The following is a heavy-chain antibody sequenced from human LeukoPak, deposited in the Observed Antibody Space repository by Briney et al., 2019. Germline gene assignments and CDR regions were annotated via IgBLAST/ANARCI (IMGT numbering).Heavy chain of an antibody. CDR1: GYTLTELS. CDR3: ARGITFGGVIVNVFDI. Sequence: GASVKVSCKVSGYTLTELSMHWVRQAPGKGLEWMGGFDPEDGETIYAQKFQGRVTTTEDTSTDTAYMELSSLRSEDTAVYYCARGITFGGVIVNVFDIWGQGTMVTVSS. D-gene: IGHD3-16*02. J-gene: IGHJ3*02. CDR2: FDPEDGET. V-gene: IGHV1-24*01.